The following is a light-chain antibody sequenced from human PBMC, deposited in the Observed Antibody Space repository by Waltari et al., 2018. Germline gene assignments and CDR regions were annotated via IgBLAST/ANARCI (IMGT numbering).Light chain of an antibody. V-gene: IGKV4-1*01. J-gene: IGKJ1*01. Sequence: QSVLYHSNDKNYLAWYQQKPGQPPKRLIYWASTRESGVPDRFSCSGSGTDFTLTISSLQAEDVAVYYCQQYYRSRTFGQGTKVEIK. CDR1: QSVLYHSNDKNY. CDR2: WAS. CDR3: QQYYRSRT.